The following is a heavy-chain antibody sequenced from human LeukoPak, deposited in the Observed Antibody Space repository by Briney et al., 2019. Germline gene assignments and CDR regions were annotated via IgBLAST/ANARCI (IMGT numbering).Heavy chain of an antibody. D-gene: IGHD6-19*01. CDR3: ARDLVVAGRVGYYYMDV. CDR2: IYSGGST. V-gene: IGHV3-53*01. J-gene: IGHJ6*03. Sequence: PGGSLRLSCAASGFTVSGNYMSWVRHAPGKGLEWGSVIYSGGSTYYADSVKGRFTISRDNSKNTVYLQMNSLRAEDTAVYYCARDLVVAGRVGYYYMDVWGKGTTLIVSS. CDR1: GFTVSGNY.